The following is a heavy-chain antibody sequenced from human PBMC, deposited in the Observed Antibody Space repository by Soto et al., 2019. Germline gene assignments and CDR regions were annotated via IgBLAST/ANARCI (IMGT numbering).Heavy chain of an antibody. V-gene: IGHV1-69*01. CDR1: GGTSSDYA. D-gene: IGHD3-10*01. CDR2: IIPIFGTA. CDR3: AGSFKYGSGTFDALVF. J-gene: IGHJ3*01. Sequence: QVLLVQSGTEVKKPGSSVKVSCQASGGTSSDYALTWVRQAPGQGLEWMGGIIPIFGTANYAQRFKGRVSITADESSSTAYIELSSLKSEDTAVYYCAGSFKYGSGTFDALVFWGHGTMVMVSS.